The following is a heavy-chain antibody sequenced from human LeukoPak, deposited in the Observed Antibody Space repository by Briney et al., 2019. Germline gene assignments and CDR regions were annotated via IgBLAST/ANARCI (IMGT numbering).Heavy chain of an antibody. D-gene: IGHD3-22*01. CDR1: GFSFSSYS. V-gene: IGHV3-7*01. CDR3: ASSHDSSGND. J-gene: IGHJ4*02. CDR2: IKNDGSHK. Sequence: GGSLRLSCVASGFSFSSYSMAWVRQAPGKGLEWVANIKNDGSHKYYVDSVKGRFTISRDNAKNSVYLEMNNLRADDTAVYFCASSHDSSGNDWGQGTMVTVSS.